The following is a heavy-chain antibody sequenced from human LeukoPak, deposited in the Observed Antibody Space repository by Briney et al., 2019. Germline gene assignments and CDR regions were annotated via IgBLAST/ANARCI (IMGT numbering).Heavy chain of an antibody. Sequence: ASVKVSCKVSGYTLTELSMHWVRQAPGKGLDRVGSIDPEDGETVSVQRFQGRITMTADTSTNTAHMELRSLKSEDTAIYYCANIDISTGYSYFDYWGQGTLVTVSS. CDR2: IDPEDGET. D-gene: IGHD3-9*01. CDR1: GYTLTELS. V-gene: IGHV1-24*01. CDR3: ANIDISTGYSYFDY. J-gene: IGHJ4*02.